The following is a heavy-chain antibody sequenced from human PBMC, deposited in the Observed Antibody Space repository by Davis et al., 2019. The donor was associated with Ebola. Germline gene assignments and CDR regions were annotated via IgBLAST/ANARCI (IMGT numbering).Heavy chain of an antibody. J-gene: IGHJ4*02. CDR3: ARGPPGAYFDY. V-gene: IGHV4-59*01. CDR1: GGSMTMYY. Sequence: MPSETLSLTCTVSGGSMTMYYWGWIRQSPGKGLEWIGHIYDSGYTVHNPSLESRVTMSIDKSKNQFSLSVRSVTAADTALYYCARGPPGAYFDYWGRGALVTVSS. CDR2: IYDSGYT. D-gene: IGHD3-10*01.